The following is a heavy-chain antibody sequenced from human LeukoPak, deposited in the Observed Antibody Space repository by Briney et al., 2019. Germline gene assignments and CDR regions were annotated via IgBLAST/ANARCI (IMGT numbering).Heavy chain of an antibody. D-gene: IGHD3-22*01. CDR3: ARGDYDSSGYYYFDY. CDR1: GGTFSSYA. Sequence: SVKVSCKASGGTFSSYAISWVRQAPGQGLEWMGGIIPIFGTANYAQKFQGRVTITTDESTSTAYMELSSLRSEDTAVYYYARGDYDSSGYYYFDYWGQGTLVTVSS. CDR2: IIPIFGTA. J-gene: IGHJ4*02. V-gene: IGHV1-69*05.